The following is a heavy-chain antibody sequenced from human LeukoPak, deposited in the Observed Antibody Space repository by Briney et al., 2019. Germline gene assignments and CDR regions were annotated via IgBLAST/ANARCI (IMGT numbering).Heavy chain of an antibody. Sequence: SETLSLTCAVYGGSVSGFYWSWIRQPPGKGLEWIGEITHSGNTNYNPSLKSRVTISVDTSKNQFSLKLNSVTAADTAVYYCVRDRELTYWSQGTLVTVSS. V-gene: IGHV4-34*01. CDR2: ITHSGNT. CDR1: GGSVSGFY. J-gene: IGHJ4*02. CDR3: VRDRELTY. D-gene: IGHD1-26*01.